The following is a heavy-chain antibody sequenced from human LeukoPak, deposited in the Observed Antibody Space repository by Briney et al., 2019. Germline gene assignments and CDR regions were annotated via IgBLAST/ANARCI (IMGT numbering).Heavy chain of an antibody. D-gene: IGHD6-19*01. Sequence: ASVKVSCKASGYTFTSYDINWVRQATGQGLEWMGWMNPNSGNTGYAQKFQGRVTMTRNTSISTAYTELSSLRSEDTAVYYCARGGYSSGWYSSELSPSYYFDYWGQGTLVTVSS. CDR2: MNPNSGNT. J-gene: IGHJ4*02. CDR3: ARGGYSSGWYSSELSPSYYFDY. V-gene: IGHV1-8*01. CDR1: GYTFTSYD.